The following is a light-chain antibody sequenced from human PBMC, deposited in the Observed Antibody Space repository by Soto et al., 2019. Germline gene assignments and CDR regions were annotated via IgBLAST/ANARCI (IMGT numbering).Light chain of an antibody. V-gene: IGKV3-11*01. Sequence: EIVLTQSPATLSLSPGERATLSCKTSQSTSSYLAWYQHRPGQTPRLLIYDVSNRATGIPARFSGSGSGTDFPLTISSLEPEDFAVYYCQQRNRWPPVYTFGQGTKLEI. J-gene: IGKJ2*01. CDR3: QQRNRWPPVYT. CDR2: DVS. CDR1: QSTSSY.